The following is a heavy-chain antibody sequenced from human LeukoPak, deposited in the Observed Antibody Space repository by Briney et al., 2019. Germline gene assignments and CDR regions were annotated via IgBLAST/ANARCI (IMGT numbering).Heavy chain of an antibody. CDR1: GFTFSSYW. CDR2: INSDGITT. J-gene: IGHJ4*02. Sequence: PGGSLRLSCAASGFTFSSYWMHWVRQAPGKGLVWVSRINSDGITTSYADSVKGRFTISRDNSKNTLYLHMNSLRAEDTAVYYCANSPDGAFDYWGQGTLVTVSS. CDR3: ANSPDGAFDY. D-gene: IGHD4-23*01. V-gene: IGHV3-74*01.